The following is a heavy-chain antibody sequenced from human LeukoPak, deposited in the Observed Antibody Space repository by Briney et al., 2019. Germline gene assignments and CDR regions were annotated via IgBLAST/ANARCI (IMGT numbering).Heavy chain of an antibody. CDR2: ISYDGSNK. CDR3: ARSPLRITMVRGLLDY. D-gene: IGHD3-10*01. J-gene: IGHJ4*02. CDR1: GFTFSSYA. Sequence: GRSLRLSCAASGFTFSSYAMHWVRQAPGKGLEWVAVISYDGSNKYYADSVKRRFTISRDNSKNTLYLQMNSLRAEDTAVYYCARSPLRITMVRGLLDYWGQGTLVTVSS. V-gene: IGHV3-30*04.